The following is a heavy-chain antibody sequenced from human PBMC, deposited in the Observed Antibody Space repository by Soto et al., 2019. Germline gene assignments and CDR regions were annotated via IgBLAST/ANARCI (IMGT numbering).Heavy chain of an antibody. Sequence: GGSLRLSCAASGFTFSSYAMSWVRQAPGKGLEWVSAISGSGGSTYYADSVKGRFTISRDNSKNTLYLQMNSLSAEDTAVYYCAKGGGPYWNHNWCDPWGKGTMVTVSS. CDR1: GFTFSSYA. CDR2: ISGSGGST. V-gene: IGHV3-23*01. D-gene: IGHD1-1*01. CDR3: AKGGGPYWNHNWCDP. J-gene: IGHJ5*02.